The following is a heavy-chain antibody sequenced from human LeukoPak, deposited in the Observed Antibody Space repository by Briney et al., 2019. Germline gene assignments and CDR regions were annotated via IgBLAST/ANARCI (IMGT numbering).Heavy chain of an antibody. J-gene: IGHJ4*02. D-gene: IGHD4-23*01. V-gene: IGHV3-64D*09. CDR3: VKDRGTGVFDY. CDR1: GFTFSSYA. Sequence: GGSLRLSCSASGFTFSSYAMHWVRQAPGKGLEYVSAISTNGGGTYHADSVTGRFTISRDNSKNTLYLQMSSLRPEDTAVYYCVKDRGTGVFDYWGQGTLVTVSS. CDR2: ISTNGGGT.